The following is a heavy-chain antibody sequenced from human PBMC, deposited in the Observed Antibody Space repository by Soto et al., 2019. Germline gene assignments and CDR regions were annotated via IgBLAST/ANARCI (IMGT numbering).Heavy chain of an antibody. CDR1: GDTFSSYA. D-gene: IGHD5-12*01. Sequence: SVKVSCNASGDTFSSYAISWVRQAPGQGLEWMGGIIPIFGTANYAQKFQGRVTITADESTSTAYMELSSLRSEDTAVYYCARDGRSLRALVVWGQGTTVTVSS. J-gene: IGHJ6*02. CDR3: ARDGRSLRALVV. CDR2: IIPIFGTA. V-gene: IGHV1-69*13.